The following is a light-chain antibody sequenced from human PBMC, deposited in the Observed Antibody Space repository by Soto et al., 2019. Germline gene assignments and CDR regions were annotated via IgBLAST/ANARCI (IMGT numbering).Light chain of an antibody. V-gene: IGLV1-40*01. CDR1: SSNIGPTYD. CDR2: ANT. J-gene: IGLJ1*01. CDR3: QSYDSSLSGYV. Sequence: QSVLTQPPSVSGAPGQRVTISCTGSSSNIGPTYDVHWYQQLPGTAPKLLIYANTNRPSGVPDRFSGSKSGTSAPLAITGLQAEDEADNFCQSYDSSLSGYVFGTGTKVTVL.